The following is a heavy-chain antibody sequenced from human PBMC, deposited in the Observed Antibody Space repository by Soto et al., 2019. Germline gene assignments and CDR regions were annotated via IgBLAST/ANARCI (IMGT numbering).Heavy chain of an antibody. Sequence: GGSLRLSCTASGFTLSTYTMSWVRQAPGKGLEWVSYITSSTRTIYYADSLKGRFTISRDSATNSLYLQMNSLRDEDTAMYFCATAFSLGGWGRGTLVTVSS. CDR2: ITSSTRTI. CDR3: ATAFSLGG. V-gene: IGHV3-48*02. J-gene: IGHJ4*02. D-gene: IGHD3-16*01. CDR1: GFTLSTYT.